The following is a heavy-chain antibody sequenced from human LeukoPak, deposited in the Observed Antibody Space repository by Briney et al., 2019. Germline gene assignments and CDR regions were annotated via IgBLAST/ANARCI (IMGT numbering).Heavy chain of an antibody. CDR3: ARASYYYGSGLQGAYYYMDV. Sequence: PRGALRLSCAASGVSFSSDWMTWVRQALGKGLEWVANIKQDGSKKNYVDSVKGRFTISTDNAKNSLYLQIDSLRAEDTAVYYCARASYYYGSGLQGAYYYMDVWGKGTTVTVSS. J-gene: IGHJ6*03. V-gene: IGHV3-7*03. CDR1: GVSFSSDW. D-gene: IGHD3-10*01. CDR2: IKQDGSKK.